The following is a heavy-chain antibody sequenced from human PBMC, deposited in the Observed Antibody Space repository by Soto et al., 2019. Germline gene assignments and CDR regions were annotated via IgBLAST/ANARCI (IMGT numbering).Heavy chain of an antibody. CDR2: RNPGNNQH. Sequence: ASVKVSCKASGYSFTNYDIHWVRQAAGLGLEWKGKRNPGNNQHVYTQKFRDRVTVSTDTSISTTYMELSSLTSEDTAVYYCATYDSSDYYSGSPIGWFDPWGQGTLVTVSS. V-gene: IGHV1-8*01. CDR3: ATYDSSDYYSGSPIGWFDP. CDR1: GYSFTNYD. J-gene: IGHJ5*02. D-gene: IGHD3-22*01.